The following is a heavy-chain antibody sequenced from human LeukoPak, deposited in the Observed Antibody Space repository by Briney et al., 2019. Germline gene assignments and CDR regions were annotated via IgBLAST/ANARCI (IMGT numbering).Heavy chain of an antibody. Sequence: ASVKVSCKAPGYTFTSYDINWVRQATGQGLEWMGWMNPNSGNTGYAQKFQGRVTMTRNTSISTAYMELSSLRSEDTAVYYCARVQSYYYDSSGYYYDYWGQGTLVTVSS. J-gene: IGHJ4*02. CDR1: GYTFTSYD. V-gene: IGHV1-8*01. CDR2: MNPNSGNT. D-gene: IGHD3-22*01. CDR3: ARVQSYYYDSSGYYYDY.